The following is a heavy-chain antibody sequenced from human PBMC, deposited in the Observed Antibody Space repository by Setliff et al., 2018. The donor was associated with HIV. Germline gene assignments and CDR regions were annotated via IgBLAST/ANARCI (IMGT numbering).Heavy chain of an antibody. CDR3: AKVQQPFYFDSGGEGFDY. CDR1: GFSFTSHA. D-gene: IGHD3-22*01. Sequence: AGGSLRLSCAASGFSFTSHAMNWVRQAPGKGLEWVSSIDIGRGDIFYADSVQGRFTISRDNAKNSLYLQMDGLRAEDTAIYFCAKVQQPFYFDSGGEGFDYWGQGTLVTVSS. J-gene: IGHJ4*02. CDR2: IDIGRGDI. V-gene: IGHV3-21*04.